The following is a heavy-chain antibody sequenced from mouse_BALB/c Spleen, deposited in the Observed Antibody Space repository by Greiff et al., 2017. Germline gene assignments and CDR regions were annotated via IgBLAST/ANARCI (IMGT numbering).Heavy chain of an antibody. J-gene: IGHJ4*01. D-gene: IGHD2-3*01. CDR2: ISSGGST. CDR3: ARGMGDYAMDY. V-gene: IGHV5-6-5*01. CDR1: GFTFSSYA. Sequence: EVNVVESGGGLVKPGGSLKLSCAASGFTFSSYAMSWVRQTPEKRLEWVASISSGGSTYYPDSVKGRFTISRDNARNILYLQMSSLRSEDTAMYYCARGMGDYAMDYWGQGTSVTVSS.